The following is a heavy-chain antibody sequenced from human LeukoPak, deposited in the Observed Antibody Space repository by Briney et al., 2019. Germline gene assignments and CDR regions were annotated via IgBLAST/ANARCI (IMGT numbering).Heavy chain of an antibody. CDR1: GYTFTSYG. V-gene: IGHV1-18*01. CDR3: ARHGPRYDNYDSSWEIVYFDY. CDR2: ISAYNGNT. J-gene: IGHJ4*02. D-gene: IGHD3-22*01. Sequence: VASVKVSCKASGYTFTSYGISWVRQAPGQGLEWMGWISAYNGNTNYAQKLQGRVTMTTDTSTSTAYMELRSLRSDDTAVYYCARHGPRYDNYDSSWEIVYFDYWGQGTLVTVSS.